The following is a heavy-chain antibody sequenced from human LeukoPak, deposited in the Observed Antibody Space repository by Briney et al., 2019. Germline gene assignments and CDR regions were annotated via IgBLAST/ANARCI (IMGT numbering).Heavy chain of an antibody. CDR1: EGTFSSYA. CDR3: ARDRVGGVFCSSTSCYTGGFDY. CDR2: IIPIFGTA. Sequence: SVKVSCKASEGTFSSYAISWVRQAPGQGLEWMGGIIPIFGTANYAQKLQGRVTITTDESTSTAYMELSSLRSEDTAVYYCARDRVGGVFCSSTSCYTGGFDYWGQGTLVTVSS. V-gene: IGHV1-69*05. D-gene: IGHD2-2*02. J-gene: IGHJ4*02.